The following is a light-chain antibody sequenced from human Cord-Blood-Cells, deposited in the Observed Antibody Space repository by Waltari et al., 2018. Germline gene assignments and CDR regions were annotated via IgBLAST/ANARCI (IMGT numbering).Light chain of an antibody. CDR3: QSADSSGTYPV. Sequence: SYELTQPPSVSVSPGQTARITCSGDALPKQYAYWYQQKPGQAPGLVIDKDRERPSGIPERFSGSSAGTTVTLTISGVQAEDEADYYCQSADSSGTYPVFGGGTKLTVL. CDR1: ALPKQY. V-gene: IGLV3-25*02. CDR2: KDR. J-gene: IGLJ3*02.